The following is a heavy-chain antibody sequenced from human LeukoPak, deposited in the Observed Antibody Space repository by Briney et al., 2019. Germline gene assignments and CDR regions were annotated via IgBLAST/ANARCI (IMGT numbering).Heavy chain of an antibody. D-gene: IGHD2-15*01. J-gene: IGHJ4*02. CDR2: ISYDGSNK. CDR3: ARDAVAATRGDY. Sequence: GRSLRLSCAASGFTFSSYAMHWVRQAPGKGLEWVAVISYDGSNKYYADSVKGRFTISRDNSKNTLYLQMNSLRAEDTAVYYCARDAVAATRGDYWGQGTLVTVSS. V-gene: IGHV3-30-3*01. CDR1: GFTFSSYA.